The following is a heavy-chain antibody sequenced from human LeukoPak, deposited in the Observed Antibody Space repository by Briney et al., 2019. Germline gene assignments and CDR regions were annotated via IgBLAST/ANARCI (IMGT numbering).Heavy chain of an antibody. V-gene: IGHV1-18*01. Sequence: ASVKVSCKASGYTFTSYGISWVRQAPGQGLEWMGWISAYNGNTNHAQKLQGRVTMTTDTSTSTAYMKLRSLRSDDTAVYYCARDGNGIVGATSIDYWGQGTLVTVSS. CDR2: ISAYNGNT. D-gene: IGHD1-26*01. CDR3: ARDGNGIVGATSIDY. J-gene: IGHJ4*02. CDR1: GYTFTSYG.